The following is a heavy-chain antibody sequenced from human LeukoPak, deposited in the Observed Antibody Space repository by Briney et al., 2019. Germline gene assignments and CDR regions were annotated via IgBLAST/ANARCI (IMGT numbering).Heavy chain of an antibody. Sequence: PGGSLRLSCAASGFLFRSYAMTWVRQAPGKGLQWVAAISPSGGTTYYADSVRGRFTVSRDNSNDILFLQVNNLRAEDTAVYFCTRDPGGGYSPTWYEGLFKYWGQGTLLSVYS. D-gene: IGHD5-18*01. V-gene: IGHV3-23*01. CDR1: GFLFRSYA. J-gene: IGHJ4*02. CDR3: TRDPGGGYSPTWYEGLFKY. CDR2: ISPSGGTT.